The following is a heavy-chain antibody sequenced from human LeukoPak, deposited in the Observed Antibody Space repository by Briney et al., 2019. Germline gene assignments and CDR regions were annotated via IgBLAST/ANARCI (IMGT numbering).Heavy chain of an antibody. CDR3: ATERRYYDSLHYGMDV. J-gene: IGHJ6*02. Sequence: GASVKVSCKVSGYTHTELSMHWVRQAPGKGLEWMGGFDPEDGETIYAQKFQGRVTMTEDTSTDTAYMELSSLRSEDTAVYYCATERRYYDSLHYGMDVWGQGTTVTVSS. V-gene: IGHV1-24*01. D-gene: IGHD3-22*01. CDR2: FDPEDGET. CDR1: GYTHTELS.